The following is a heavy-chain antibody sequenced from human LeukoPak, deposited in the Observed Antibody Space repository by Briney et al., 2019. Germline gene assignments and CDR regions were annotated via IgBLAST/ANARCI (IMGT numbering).Heavy chain of an antibody. CDR1: GYTFTTYD. J-gene: IGHJ4*02. CDR2: IIPILGIA. Sequence: SVKVSCKASGYTFTTYDINWVRQAPGQGLEWMGRIIPILGIANYAQKFQGRVTITADKSTSTAYMELSSLRSEDTAVYYCARDNIAVAGRNDYWGQGTLVTVSS. D-gene: IGHD6-19*01. CDR3: ARDNIAVAGRNDY. V-gene: IGHV1-69*04.